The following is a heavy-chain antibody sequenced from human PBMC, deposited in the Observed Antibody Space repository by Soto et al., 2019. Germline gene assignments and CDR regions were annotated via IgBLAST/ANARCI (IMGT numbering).Heavy chain of an antibody. V-gene: IGHV1-18*01. CDR2: ISAYNGNA. CDR3: AKRLVGDYGDFYFDH. CDR1: GYTFTSYG. Sequence: ASVKVSCKASGYTFTSYGISWVRQAPGQGLEWMGWISAYNGNANYAQKLQGRVTMTTDTSTSTAYMELRSLRSDDTAVYYCAKRLVGDYGDFYFDHWGQGTLVTVSS. J-gene: IGHJ4*02. D-gene: IGHD4-17*01.